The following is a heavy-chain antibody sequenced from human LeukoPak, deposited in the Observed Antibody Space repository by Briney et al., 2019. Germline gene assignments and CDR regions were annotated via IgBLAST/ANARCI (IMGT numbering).Heavy chain of an antibody. CDR3: AKDPGYSSSWRYFDY. CDR2: ISYDGSKK. Sequence: PGGSLRLSCAASGFTFSSYGMHWVRQAPGKGLEWVAPISYDGSKKYYADSVKGQFTISRDSSKNTLYLQMNSLGAEDTAVYYCAKDPGYSSSWRYFDYWGQGTLVTVSA. J-gene: IGHJ4*02. D-gene: IGHD6-13*01. V-gene: IGHV3-30*18. CDR1: GFTFSSYG.